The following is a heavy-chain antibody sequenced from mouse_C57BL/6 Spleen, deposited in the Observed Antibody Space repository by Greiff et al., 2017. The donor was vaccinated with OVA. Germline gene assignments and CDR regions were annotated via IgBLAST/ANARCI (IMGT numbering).Heavy chain of an antibody. CDR3: ARWGSNYEDY. CDR1: GYTFTSYT. J-gene: IGHJ2*01. D-gene: IGHD2-5*01. Sequence: QVHVKQSGAELARPGASVKMSCKASGYTFTSYTMHWVKQRPGQGLEWIGYINPSSGYTKYNQKFRDKATLTADKSSSTAYMQLSSLTSEDSAVYYCARWGSNYEDYWGQGTTLTVSS. V-gene: IGHV1-4*01. CDR2: INPSSGYT.